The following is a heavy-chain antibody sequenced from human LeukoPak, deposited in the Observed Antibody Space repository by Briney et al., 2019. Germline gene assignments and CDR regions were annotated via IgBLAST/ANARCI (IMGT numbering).Heavy chain of an antibody. CDR3: ASYYDFWSGYYTYYFDY. V-gene: IGHV3-30*03. Sequence: GGSLRLSCGASGFTFSSYGMHWVRQAPGKGLEWVAVISYDGSNKYYADSVKGQFTISRDNSKNTLYLQMNSLRAEDTAVYYCASYYDFWSGYYTYYFDYWGQGTLVTVSS. CDR2: ISYDGSNK. D-gene: IGHD3-3*01. CDR1: GFTFSSYG. J-gene: IGHJ4*02.